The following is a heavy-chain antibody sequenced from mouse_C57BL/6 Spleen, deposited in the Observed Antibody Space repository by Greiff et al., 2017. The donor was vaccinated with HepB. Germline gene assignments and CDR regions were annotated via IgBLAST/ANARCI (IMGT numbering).Heavy chain of an antibody. CDR1: GYTFTDYY. CDR2: INPNNGGT. D-gene: IGHD2-4*01. V-gene: IGHV1-26*01. Sequence: VQLQQSGPELVKPGASVKISCKASGYTFTDYYMNWVKQSHGKSLEWIGDINPNNGGTSYNQKFKGKATLTVDKSSSTAYMELRSLTSEDSAVYYCARSYDYGYWYFDVWGTGTTVTVSS. CDR3: ARSYDYGYWYFDV. J-gene: IGHJ1*03.